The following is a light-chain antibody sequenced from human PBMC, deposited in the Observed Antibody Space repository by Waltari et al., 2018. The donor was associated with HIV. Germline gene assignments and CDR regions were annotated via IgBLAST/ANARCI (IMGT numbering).Light chain of an antibody. J-gene: IGLJ3*02. CDR2: SNN. CDR1: SSNIGSNI. CDR3: AAWDDSLNGWV. V-gene: IGLV1-44*01. Sequence: QSVLTQPPSASGTPGQRVPLSCSGSSSNIGSNIVNWYQQLLGTAPKLLIYSNNQRPSGVPDRFSGSKSGTSASLAISGLQSEDEADYYCAAWDDSLNGWVFGGGTKLTVL.